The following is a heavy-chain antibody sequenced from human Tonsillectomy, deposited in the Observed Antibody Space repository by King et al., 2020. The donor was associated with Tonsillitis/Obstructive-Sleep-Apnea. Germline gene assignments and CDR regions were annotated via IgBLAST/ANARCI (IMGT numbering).Heavy chain of an antibody. D-gene: IGHD2-2*01. CDR1: GFTFSSYS. V-gene: IGHV3-48*02. Sequence: QLVQSGGGLVQPGGSLRLSCAASGFTFSSYSMNWVRQAPGKGLEWVSYISSSSSTIYYADSVKGRFTISRDNAKNSLYLQMNSLRDEDTAVYYCARLSYLSYCYYMQVVRKGTTVTVSS. CDR3: ARLSYLSYCYYMQV. J-gene: IGHJ6*03. CDR2: ISSSSSTI.